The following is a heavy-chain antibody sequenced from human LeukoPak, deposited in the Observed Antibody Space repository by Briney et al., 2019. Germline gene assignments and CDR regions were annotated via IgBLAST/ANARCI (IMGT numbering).Heavy chain of an antibody. CDR3: ARDHSGVSPLDDAFDI. CDR1: GFTFSSYG. V-gene: IGHV3-23*01. J-gene: IGHJ3*02. Sequence: GGTLRLSCAASGFTFSSYGMSWVRQAPGKGLEWVSAISGSGGSTYYADSVKGRFTISRDNSKNTLYLQMNSLRAEDTAVYYCARDHSGVSPLDDAFDIWGQGTMVTVSS. CDR2: ISGSGGST. D-gene: IGHD2-8*02.